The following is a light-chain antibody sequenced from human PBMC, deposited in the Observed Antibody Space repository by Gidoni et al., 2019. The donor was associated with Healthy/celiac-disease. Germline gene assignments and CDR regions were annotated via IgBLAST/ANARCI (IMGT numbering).Light chain of an antibody. V-gene: IGLV2-11*01. Sequence: QSPLTQPRSVSGSPGQSVTISCTGTSSDGGGYNYVSWYQQHPGKAPKLMIYDVSKRPSGVPDRFSGSKSGNTGSLTSSGLQAEDEADYYCCSYAGSYTLVFGGGTKLTVL. CDR1: SSDGGGYNY. J-gene: IGLJ3*02. CDR3: CSYAGSYTLV. CDR2: DVS.